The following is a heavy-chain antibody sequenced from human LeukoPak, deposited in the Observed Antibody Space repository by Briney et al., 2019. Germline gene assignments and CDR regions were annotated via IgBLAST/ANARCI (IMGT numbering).Heavy chain of an antibody. CDR2: ISYDGRNK. Sequence: GTSLRLSCAASGFTFSSYDMHWVRQAPGKGLEWVAVISYDGRNKFYADSVKGRFTISRDNSKNTLYLEMNSLSGEDTAVYYCAKRRSGTYYDFDYWGQGTLVTVSS. J-gene: IGHJ4*02. CDR3: AKRRSGTYYDFDY. CDR1: GFTFSSYD. V-gene: IGHV3-30*18. D-gene: IGHD1-26*01.